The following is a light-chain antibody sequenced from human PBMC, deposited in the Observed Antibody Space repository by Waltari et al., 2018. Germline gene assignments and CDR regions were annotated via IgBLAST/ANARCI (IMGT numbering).Light chain of an antibody. CDR2: STN. CDR1: SGSVSTNYY. CDR3: VLYMGSGIWV. V-gene: IGLV8-61*01. J-gene: IGLJ3*02. Sequence: QTVVTQEPSFSVSPGGTVTLTCGLTSGSVSTNYYPTWFQQTPGQAPRTLIFSTNPRSSGVPDRFSGSILGNRAALTIRGAQADDESDYYCVLYMGSGIWVFGGGTKVTVL.